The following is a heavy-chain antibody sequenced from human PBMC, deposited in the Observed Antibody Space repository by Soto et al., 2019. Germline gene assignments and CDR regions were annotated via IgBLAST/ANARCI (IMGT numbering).Heavy chain of an antibody. CDR1: GYTFTSFG. V-gene: IGHV1-18*01. D-gene: IGHD5-18*01. J-gene: IGHJ4*02. CDR2: ISAYNGDT. CDR3: ARGGDSYGDDY. Sequence: QVQLVQSGGEVKKPGASVKVSCKASGYTFTSFGITWVRQAPGQRLEWMGWISAYNGDTKYAQKVQGRVTMTTDTATNTAHMELRSLRPDDTAVYYCARGGDSYGDDYWGQGTLVTVSS.